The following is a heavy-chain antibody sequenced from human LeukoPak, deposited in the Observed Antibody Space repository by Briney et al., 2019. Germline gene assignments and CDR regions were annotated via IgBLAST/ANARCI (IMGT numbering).Heavy chain of an antibody. CDR1: GFPFTNNW. Sequence: GGSLRLSCAASGFPFTNNWMTWVRQAPGKGLEWVATIKQDGGETYYVDSVKGRFSISRDNARDSVYLQINSLRAEDTAVYYCARVSANYFDYWGEGALVTVSS. CDR2: IKQDGGET. V-gene: IGHV3-7*02. CDR3: ARVSANYFDY. D-gene: IGHD2-21*02. J-gene: IGHJ4*02.